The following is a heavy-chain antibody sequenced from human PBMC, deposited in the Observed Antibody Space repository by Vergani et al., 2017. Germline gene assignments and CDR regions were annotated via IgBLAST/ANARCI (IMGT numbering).Heavy chain of an antibody. V-gene: IGHV3-30*02. Sequence: QVQLVESGGGVVQPGRSLRLSCAASGFTFSSYGMHWVRQAPGKGLEWVAFIRYDGSNKYYADSVKGRFTISRDNSKNTLYLQMNSLRAEDTAVYYCAKDGSPRGWEGEDYWGQGTLVTVSS. J-gene: IGHJ4*02. CDR3: AKDGSPRGWEGEDY. D-gene: IGHD3-16*01. CDR2: IRYDGSNK. CDR1: GFTFSSYG.